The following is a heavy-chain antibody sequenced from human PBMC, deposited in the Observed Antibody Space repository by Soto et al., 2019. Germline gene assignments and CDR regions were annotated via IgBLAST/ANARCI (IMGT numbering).Heavy chain of an antibody. Sequence: GGSLRLSCAASGFTFSKYAMHWVRQAPGKGLKWVAVISYDGSNKYYADSVKGRFTISRDNSKNTLYLQMNSLRAEDTAFYYCARDYYDSSGYFCPWFDPWGQGTLVTVSS. CDR2: ISYDGSNK. J-gene: IGHJ5*02. D-gene: IGHD3-22*01. CDR1: GFTFSKYA. V-gene: IGHV3-30-3*01. CDR3: ARDYYDSSGYFCPWFDP.